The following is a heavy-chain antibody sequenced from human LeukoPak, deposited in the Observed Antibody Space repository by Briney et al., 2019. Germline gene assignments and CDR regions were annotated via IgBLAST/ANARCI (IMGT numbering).Heavy chain of an antibody. CDR1: GFTFSSYA. V-gene: IGHV3-23*01. Sequence: GGSLRLSCAASGFTFSSYAMSWVRQAPGKGLEWVSAISGSGGSTYYADSVKGRFTISRDNSKNTLYLQMNSLRAEDTAVYYYAKDFLWFGESEYYYYYGMDVWGQGTTVTVSS. D-gene: IGHD3-10*01. CDR3: AKDFLWFGESEYYYYYGMDV. CDR2: ISGSGGST. J-gene: IGHJ6*02.